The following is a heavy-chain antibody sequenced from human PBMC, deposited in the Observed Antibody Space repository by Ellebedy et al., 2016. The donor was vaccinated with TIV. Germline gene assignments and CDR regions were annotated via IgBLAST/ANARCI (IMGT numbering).Heavy chain of an antibody. CDR1: GFTFSSYA. V-gene: IGHV3-23*01. CDR3: AKDRPSDY. CDR2: IIASGGST. Sequence: PGGSLRLSCAASGFTFSSYAMSWVRQAPGKGLEWVSGIIASGGSTYYADSVKGRFTISRGNSENTLYMQMNNLRAEDTAVYYCAKDRPSDYWGQGTLVTVSS. J-gene: IGHJ4*02.